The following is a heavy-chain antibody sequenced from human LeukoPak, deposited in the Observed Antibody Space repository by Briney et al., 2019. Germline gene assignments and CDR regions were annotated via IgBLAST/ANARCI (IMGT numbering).Heavy chain of an antibody. D-gene: IGHD5-12*01. CDR2: IYYSGRT. J-gene: IGHJ3*02. CDR3: ARSCLIVDIVAMIRARLGGNAFDI. CDR1: GGSISSSSYY. V-gene: IGHV4-39*07. Sequence: PSETLSLTCSVSGGSISSSSYYWGWIRQPPGKGLEWIGSIYYSGRTYYNPSLKSRVTISVDTSKNQFSLKLSSVTAADTAVYYCARSCLIVDIVAMIRARLGGNAFDIWGQGTMVTVSS.